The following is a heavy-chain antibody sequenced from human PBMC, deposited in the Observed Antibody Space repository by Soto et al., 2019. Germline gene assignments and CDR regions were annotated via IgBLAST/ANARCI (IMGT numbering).Heavy chain of an antibody. Sequence: QVQLVESGGGVVQPGRSLRLSCAASGFIFSNYGMHWVRQAPGKGLEWVAVVSYDGRDKHYADSVNGRFTISRDNSKNTMDLQMNNLRPEDTAVYYCAKERRLYSYGANWGQGTLVAVS. CDR3: AKERRLYSYGAN. CDR2: VSYDGRDK. J-gene: IGHJ1*01. V-gene: IGHV3-30*18. D-gene: IGHD5-18*01. CDR1: GFIFSNYG.